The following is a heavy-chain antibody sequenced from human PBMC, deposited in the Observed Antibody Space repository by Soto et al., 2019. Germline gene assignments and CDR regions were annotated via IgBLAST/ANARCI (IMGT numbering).Heavy chain of an antibody. D-gene: IGHD3-22*01. CDR1: GYTFTSYD. V-gene: IGHV1-3*01. J-gene: IGHJ4*02. CDR3: ARTSGDYLYDY. Sequence: QVQLVQSGAEVKKPGASVKVSCKESGYTFTSYDMHWVRQAPVQRREWRGWINAGNCNTKYAQKFQGRVTITRDTYASTAYRELSSLRSEGTAVYYCARTSGDYLYDYWGQGTVVTVSS. CDR2: INAGNCNT.